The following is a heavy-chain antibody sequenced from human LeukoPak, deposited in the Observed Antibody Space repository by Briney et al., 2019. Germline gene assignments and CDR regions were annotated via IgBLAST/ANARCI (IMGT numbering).Heavy chain of an antibody. CDR3: AKDALGYCSGGSCSTRSWFDP. V-gene: IGHV3-30*18. CDR1: GFTFSSYG. D-gene: IGHD2-15*01. CDR2: ISYDGSNK. Sequence: PGRSLRLSCAASGFTFSSYGMHWVRQAPGKGLEWVAVISYDGSNKYYADSVKGRFTISRDNSKNTLYLQMNSLGAEDTAVYYCAKDALGYCSGGSCSTRSWFDPWGQGTLVTVSS. J-gene: IGHJ5*02.